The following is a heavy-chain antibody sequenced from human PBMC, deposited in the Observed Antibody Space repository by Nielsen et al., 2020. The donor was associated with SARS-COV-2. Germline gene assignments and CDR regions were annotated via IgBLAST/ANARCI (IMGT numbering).Heavy chain of an antibody. CDR3: ARRSYYYDSSGLKGGMDV. D-gene: IGHD3-22*01. V-gene: IGHV4-34*01. CDR2: IYYSGST. J-gene: IGHJ6*02. Sequence: SETLSLTCAVYGGSFSGYYWGWIRQPPGKGLEWIGSIYYSGSTYYNPSLKSRVTISVDTSKNQFSLKLSSVTAADTAVYYCARRSYYYDSSGLKGGMDVWGQGTTVTVSS. CDR1: GGSFSGYY.